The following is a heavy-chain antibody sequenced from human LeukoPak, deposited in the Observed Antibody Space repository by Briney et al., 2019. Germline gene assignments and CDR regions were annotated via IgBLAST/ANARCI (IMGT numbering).Heavy chain of an antibody. CDR3: ARDSSPSYCSSTSCYRGRNYYYYYGMDV. CDR2: ISAYNGNT. D-gene: IGHD2-2*02. J-gene: IGHJ6*02. CDR1: GYTFTSYG. V-gene: IGHV1-18*01. Sequence: ASVKVSCTASGYTFTSYGISWVRQAPGQGLEWMGWISAYNGNTNYAQKLQGRVTMTTDTSTSTAYMELRSLRSDDTAVYYCARDSSPSYCSSTSCYRGRNYYYYYGMDVWGQGITVTVSS.